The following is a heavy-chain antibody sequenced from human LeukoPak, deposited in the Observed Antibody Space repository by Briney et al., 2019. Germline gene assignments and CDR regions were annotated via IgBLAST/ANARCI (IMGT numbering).Heavy chain of an antibody. CDR3: ATVTRDCSRASCYNY. CDR2: MNPNSGHT. Sequence: ASVKVSCKASGYTFTSYDINWVRQATGQGLEWMGWMNPNSGHTGYAQKFQGRITMTRNTPISTAYMELSSLGSEGTAVYYCATVTRDCSRASCYNYWGQGTLVTVSS. CDR1: GYTFTSYD. D-gene: IGHD2-2*02. V-gene: IGHV1-8*01. J-gene: IGHJ4*02.